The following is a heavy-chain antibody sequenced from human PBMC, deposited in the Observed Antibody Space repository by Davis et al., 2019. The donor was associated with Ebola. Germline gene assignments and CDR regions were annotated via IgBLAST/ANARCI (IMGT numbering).Heavy chain of an antibody. CDR2: ITSSSSTI. CDR1: GFPFSSYS. D-gene: IGHD6-13*01. Sequence: PGGSLRLSCAASGFPFSSYSMSWVRQAPGKGLEWISYITSSSSTIYYADSVKGRFTISRDNARNSVYLQMNSLRAEDTALYYCTKDAVNAGTDYWGRGTQVIVSS. J-gene: IGHJ4*02. V-gene: IGHV3-48*04. CDR3: TKDAVNAGTDY.